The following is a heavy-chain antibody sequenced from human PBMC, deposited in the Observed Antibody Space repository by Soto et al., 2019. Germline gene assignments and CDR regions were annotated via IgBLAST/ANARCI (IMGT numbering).Heavy chain of an antibody. CDR3: AGSGSWSAMITFGGVGWCFDY. D-gene: IGHD3-16*01. CDR2: IIPIFGTA. Sequence: QVQLVQSGAEVKKPGSSVKVSCKASGGTFSSYAISWVRQAPGQGLEWMGGIIPIFGTANYAQKFQGRVTITADESTSTGYMELSSLRSEDTAVYYCAGSGSWSAMITFGGVGWCFDYWGQGTLVTVSS. J-gene: IGHJ4*02. CDR1: GGTFSSYA. V-gene: IGHV1-69*12.